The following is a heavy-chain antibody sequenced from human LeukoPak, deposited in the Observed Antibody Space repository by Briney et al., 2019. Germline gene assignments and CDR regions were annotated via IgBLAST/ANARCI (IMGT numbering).Heavy chain of an antibody. CDR3: VRASVTVVDPFYFYYYMDV. D-gene: IGHD2-15*01. J-gene: IGHJ6*03. CDR1: GFTFRTHN. Sequence: GGSLRLSCAASGFTFRTHNMNWVRQAPGKGLEWLSYISDTSNTMCYADSVKGRFTISRDNADGSLFLQMNSLTAEDTAVYYCVRASVTVVDPFYFYYYMDVWGKGTTVTVSS. CDR2: ISDTSNTM. V-gene: IGHV3-48*01.